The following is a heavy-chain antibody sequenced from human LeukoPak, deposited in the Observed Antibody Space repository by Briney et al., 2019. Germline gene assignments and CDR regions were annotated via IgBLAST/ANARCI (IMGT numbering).Heavy chain of an antibody. D-gene: IGHD6-19*01. V-gene: IGHV1-46*01. J-gene: IGHJ6*03. CDR1: GYTFTGYY. CDR2: INPSGGST. CDR3: ARDRGSGWSYYYMDV. Sequence: ASVKVSCKASGYTFTGYYMHWVRQAPGQGLEWMGIINPSGGSTSYAQKFQGRVTMTRDMSTSTVYMELSSLRSEDTAVYYCARDRGSGWSYYYMDVWGKGTTVTVSS.